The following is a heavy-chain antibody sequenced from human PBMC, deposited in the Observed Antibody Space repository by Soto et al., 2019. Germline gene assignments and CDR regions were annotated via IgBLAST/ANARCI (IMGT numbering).Heavy chain of an antibody. V-gene: IGHV1-3*01. CDR1: VYTFAKYN. CDR3: ARGIATGQLDP. D-gene: IGHD2-15*01. CDR2: INPDNGNT. J-gene: IGHJ5*02. Sequence: ASLEVSCKASVYTFAKYNINCVRQAPGQRLEWMGWINPDNGNTKSSQKFQDRVIITRDTSASTAYMDLSSLRSEDTAVYYCARGIATGQLDPWGQGTLVTVS.